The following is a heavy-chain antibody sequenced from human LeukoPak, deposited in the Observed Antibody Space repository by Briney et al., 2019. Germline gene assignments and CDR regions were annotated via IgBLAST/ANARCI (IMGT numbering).Heavy chain of an antibody. V-gene: IGHV3-11*04. Sequence: PGGSLRLSCAASGFTFSDYMSWIRQVPGKGLEWVSYIGRSGTTIHYADSVKGRFTISWDNAKKSLYLQMNSLRAEDTAVYYRAELGITMIGGVWGKGTTVTISS. J-gene: IGHJ6*04. CDR1: GFTFSDY. CDR2: IGRSGTTI. D-gene: IGHD3-10*02. CDR3: AELGITMIGGV.